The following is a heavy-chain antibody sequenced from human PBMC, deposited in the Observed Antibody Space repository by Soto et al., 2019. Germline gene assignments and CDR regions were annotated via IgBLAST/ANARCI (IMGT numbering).Heavy chain of an antibody. J-gene: IGHJ4*02. CDR3: ARDPGFSGWTWGYFDY. Sequence: SETLSLTCTVSGGSISSGGYYWSWIRQHPGKGLEWIGYIYYSGSTYYNPSLKSHVTISVDTSKSQFSLKLSSVTAADTAVYYCARDPGFSGWTWGYFDYWGQGTLVTVSS. D-gene: IGHD6-19*01. V-gene: IGHV4-31*01. CDR1: GGSISSGGYY. CDR2: IYYSGST.